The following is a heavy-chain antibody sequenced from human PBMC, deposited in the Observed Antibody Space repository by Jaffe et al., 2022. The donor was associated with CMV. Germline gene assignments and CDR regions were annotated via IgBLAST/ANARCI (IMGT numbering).Heavy chain of an antibody. J-gene: IGHJ6*03. CDR2: ISSNGGST. CDR3: VKGPPGVTEDYYYYYYMDV. D-gene: IGHD2-21*02. V-gene: IGHV3-64D*06. CDR1: GFTFSSYA. Sequence: EVQLVESGGGLVQPGGSLRLSCSASGFTFSSYAMHWVRQAPGKGLEYVSAISSNGGSTYYADSVKGRFTISRDNSKNTLYLQMSSLRAEDTAVYYCVKGPPGVTEDYYYYYYMDVWGKGTTVTVSS.